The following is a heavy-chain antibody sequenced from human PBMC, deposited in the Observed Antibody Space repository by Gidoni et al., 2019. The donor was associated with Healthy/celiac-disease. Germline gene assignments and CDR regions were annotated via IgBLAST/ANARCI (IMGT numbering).Heavy chain of an antibody. Sequence: EVQLVEYGGGVVQPGRSLRLYCAAVGFTVDDYALHWVRQAPGRGLEWVSGICWNSGSIGYAASVKGRFTISRDNAKNSLYLQINSLGAEDTALYYCAKANYGEGETFAYWGQGTLVTVSS. CDR2: ICWNSGSI. J-gene: IGHJ4*02. V-gene: IGHV3-9*01. D-gene: IGHD4-17*01. CDR3: AKANYGEGETFAY. CDR1: GFTVDDYA.